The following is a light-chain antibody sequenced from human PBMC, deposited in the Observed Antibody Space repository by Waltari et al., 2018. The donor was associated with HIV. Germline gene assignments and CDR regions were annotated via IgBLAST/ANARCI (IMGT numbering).Light chain of an antibody. J-gene: IGKJ4*01. CDR3: QQSYTSPLS. Sequence: DTQMIQSPSSLSASVGDKVTITCRASQNISTYLNWFQQKSEKPPNLLIYTASTLQSGVPSRFSGSGSGTHFTLTINCLQSDDFATYFCQQSYTSPLSFGGGTKIEI. CDR2: TAS. V-gene: IGKV1-39*01. CDR1: QNISTY.